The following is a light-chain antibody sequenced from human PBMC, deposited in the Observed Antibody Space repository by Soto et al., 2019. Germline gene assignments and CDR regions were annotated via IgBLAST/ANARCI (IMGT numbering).Light chain of an antibody. CDR2: EVS. V-gene: IGLV2-14*01. CDR1: SSDVGGYNY. CDR3: SSYTSSRTLV. Sequence: QSVLTQPASVSGSPGQSITISCTGTSSDVGGYNYVSWYQQHPGKAPKLMIYEVSNRPSGVSNRFSGSKSGNTASLTISGLQAEDEADYYCSSYTSSRTLVFGTVTKLPVL. J-gene: IGLJ1*01.